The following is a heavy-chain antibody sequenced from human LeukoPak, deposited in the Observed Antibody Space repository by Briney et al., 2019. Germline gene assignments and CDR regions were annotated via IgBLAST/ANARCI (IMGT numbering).Heavy chain of an antibody. CDR2: IYYSGST. CDR3: ARGGGYGSGSYLDY. D-gene: IGHD3-10*01. J-gene: IGHJ4*02. CDR1: GGSISSSSYY. Sequence: SETLSLTCTVSGGSISSSSYYWGWIRQPPGKGLEWIGSIYYSGSTNYNPSLKSRVIISSDTSKNQFSLKLSSLTAADTAVYYCARGGGYGSGSYLDYWGQGTLVTVSS. V-gene: IGHV4-39*07.